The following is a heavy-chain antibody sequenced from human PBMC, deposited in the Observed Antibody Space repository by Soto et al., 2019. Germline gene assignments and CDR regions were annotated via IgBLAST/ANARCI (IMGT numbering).Heavy chain of an antibody. CDR1: GGSFSGYY. Sequence: QVQLQQWGAGLLKPSETLSLACAVYGGSFSGYYWSWIRQPPGKGLEWIGEINHSGSTNYNPSLKSRVTISVHTSKNQFSLKLSSVTAAETAVYYCARSRIVATLRGLYYYYGMDVWGQRTTVTVSS. J-gene: IGHJ6*02. V-gene: IGHV4-34*01. CDR2: INHSGST. D-gene: IGHD5-12*01. CDR3: ARSRIVATLRGLYYYYGMDV.